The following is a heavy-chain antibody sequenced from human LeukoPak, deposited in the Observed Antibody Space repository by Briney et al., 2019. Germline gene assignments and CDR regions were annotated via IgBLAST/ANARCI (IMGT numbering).Heavy chain of an antibody. CDR2: IYYSGST. Sequence: SQTLSLTCTVSGGSISSGDYYWSWIRRPPGKGLEWIGYIYYSGSTYYNPSLKSRVTISVDTSKNQFSLKLSSVTAADTAVYYCARALDYYDSSGERAYYFDYWGQGTLVTVSS. V-gene: IGHV4-30-4*01. J-gene: IGHJ4*02. CDR3: ARALDYYDSSGERAYYFDY. CDR1: GGSISSGDYY. D-gene: IGHD3-22*01.